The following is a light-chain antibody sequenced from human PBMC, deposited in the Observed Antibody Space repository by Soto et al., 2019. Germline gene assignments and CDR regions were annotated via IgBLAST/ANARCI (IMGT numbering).Light chain of an antibody. CDR1: QSVSSSY. J-gene: IGKJ1*01. Sequence: EIGLTQSPVTLSLSPGERATLSCRASQSVSSSYLAWYQQKPGQAPRLLIYGASSRATGIPDRFSGSGSGTGFTLTISRLEPEDFAVYYCQQYGSSPLWTFGQGTKVDI. CDR3: QQYGSSPLWT. CDR2: GAS. V-gene: IGKV3-20*01.